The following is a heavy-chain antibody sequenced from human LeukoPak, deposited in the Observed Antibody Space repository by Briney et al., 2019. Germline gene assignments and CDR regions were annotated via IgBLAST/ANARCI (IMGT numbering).Heavy chain of an antibody. V-gene: IGHV1-18*01. J-gene: IGHJ3*02. CDR3: ARDHRSGSGGYAGTTVAFDI. Sequence: ASVKVSCKASGYTFTSYGISWVRQAPGQGLEWMGWISAYNGNTNYAQKLQGRVTMTTDTSTSTAYMELRSLRSDDTAVYYCARDHRSGSGGYAGTTVAFDIWGQGTMVTVSS. D-gene: IGHD1-26*01. CDR2: ISAYNGNT. CDR1: GYTFTSYG.